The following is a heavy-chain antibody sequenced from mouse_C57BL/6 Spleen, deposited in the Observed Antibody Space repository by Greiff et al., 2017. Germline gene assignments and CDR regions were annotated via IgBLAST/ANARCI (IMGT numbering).Heavy chain of an antibody. V-gene: IGHV5-16*01. CDR3: ARDDYDDGVAY. Sequence: EVMLVESEGGLVQPGSSMKLSCTASGFTFSDYYMAWVRQVPEKGLEWVANINYDGSSTYYLDSLKSRFIISRDNAKNILYLQMSSLKSEDTATYYCARDDYDDGVAYWGQGTLVTVSA. D-gene: IGHD2-4*01. J-gene: IGHJ3*01. CDR2: INYDGSST. CDR1: GFTFSDYY.